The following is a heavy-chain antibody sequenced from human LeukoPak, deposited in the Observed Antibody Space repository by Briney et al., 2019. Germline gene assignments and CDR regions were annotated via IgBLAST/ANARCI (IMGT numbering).Heavy chain of an antibody. Sequence: SETLSLTCAVYGGSFSGYYWSWIRQPPGKGLEWIGEINHSGSTNYNPSLKSRVTISVDTSKNQFSLKLSSVTAADTAVYYCARGRFLYYYGSGSSPYLDYWGQGTLVTVSS. D-gene: IGHD3-10*01. V-gene: IGHV4-34*01. CDR2: INHSGST. CDR3: ARGRFLYYYGSGSSPYLDY. J-gene: IGHJ4*02. CDR1: GGSFSGYY.